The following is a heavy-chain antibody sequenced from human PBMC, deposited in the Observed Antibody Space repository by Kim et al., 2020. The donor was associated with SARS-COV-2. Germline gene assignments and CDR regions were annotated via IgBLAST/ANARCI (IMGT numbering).Heavy chain of an antibody. CDR2: TT. J-gene: IGHJ4*02. CDR3: TTEGGYDWGY. D-gene: IGHD5-12*01. Sequence: TTDYAAPVKGRFTISRDDSKNTLYLQMSSLKTEDTAVYYCTTEGGYDWGYWGQGTLVTVSS. V-gene: IGHV3-15*01.